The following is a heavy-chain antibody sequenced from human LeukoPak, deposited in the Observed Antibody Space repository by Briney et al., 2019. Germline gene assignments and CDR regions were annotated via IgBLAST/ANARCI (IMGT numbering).Heavy chain of an antibody. Sequence: PSETLSLTCTVSGGSISNYYWSWIRQPPGKGPEWIGYIYYSGSTSYNPSLKSRVTISVDTSKNQFSLKLSSVTAADTAVYYCASLGHLVGWFNPWGQGTLVTVSS. CDR2: IYYSGST. CDR3: ASLGHLVGWFNP. V-gene: IGHV4-59*08. J-gene: IGHJ5*02. D-gene: IGHD1-26*01. CDR1: GGSISNYY.